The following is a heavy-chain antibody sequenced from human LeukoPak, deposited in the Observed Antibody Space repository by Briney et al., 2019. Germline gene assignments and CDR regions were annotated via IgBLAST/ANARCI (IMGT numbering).Heavy chain of an antibody. CDR1: GFTFSSFG. D-gene: IGHD1-26*01. Sequence: PGGSLRLSCVASGFTFSSFGMNWVRQAPGKGLEWVSYLSRSSTTVYYEDSVKGRFTISRDDAKNSLYLQMNSLRAEDTAVYYGARDPGVYSGSYINYYYMDVWGKGATVTVSS. CDR2: LSRSSTTV. CDR3: ARDPGVYSGSYINYYYMDV. J-gene: IGHJ6*03. V-gene: IGHV3-48*01.